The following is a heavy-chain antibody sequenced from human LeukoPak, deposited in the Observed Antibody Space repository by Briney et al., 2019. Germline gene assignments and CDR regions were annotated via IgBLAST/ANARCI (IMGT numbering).Heavy chain of an antibody. D-gene: IGHD3-3*01. V-gene: IGHV1-2*02. J-gene: IGHJ4*02. CDR1: GYTFTDYY. CDR3: ARDGRPVLRFLEWFNEGFDY. CDR2: INPNSGGT. Sequence: ASVTVSCTASGYTFTDYYMHWVRQAPGQGLEWMGWINPNSGGTNYAQKFQGRVTMTRDTSISTAYMELSRLRSDDTAVYYCARDGRPVLRFLEWFNEGFDYWGQGTLVTVSS.